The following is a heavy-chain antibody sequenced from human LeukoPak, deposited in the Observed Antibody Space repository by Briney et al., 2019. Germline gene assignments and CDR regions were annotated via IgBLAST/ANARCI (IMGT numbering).Heavy chain of an antibody. D-gene: IGHD6-19*01. Sequence: SSETLSLTCAVSGGSISSINWWSWVRQPPGKGLEWLGEIYHSGSTNYNPSLKSRVTISVDKSKNQFSLKLSSVTAADTAVYYCASGAVAGTRFDYWGQGTLVTVSS. V-gene: IGHV4-4*02. J-gene: IGHJ4*02. CDR2: IYHSGST. CDR1: GGSISSINW. CDR3: ASGAVAGTRFDY.